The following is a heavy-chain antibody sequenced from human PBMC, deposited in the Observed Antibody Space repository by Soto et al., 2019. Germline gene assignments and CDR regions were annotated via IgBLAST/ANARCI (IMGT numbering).Heavy chain of an antibody. Sequence: QVQLVQSGAEVKKPGASVKVSCKASGYTFTSYGISWVRQAPGQGLEWMGWISAYNGNTNYAQKLQGRVTMTTDTSTITAYMELRSLRSDDTAVYYCARDVAYCGGDCYPNWFDPWGQGTLVTVSS. CDR2: ISAYNGNT. J-gene: IGHJ5*02. CDR1: GYTFTSYG. V-gene: IGHV1-18*01. D-gene: IGHD2-21*02. CDR3: ARDVAYCGGDCYPNWFDP.